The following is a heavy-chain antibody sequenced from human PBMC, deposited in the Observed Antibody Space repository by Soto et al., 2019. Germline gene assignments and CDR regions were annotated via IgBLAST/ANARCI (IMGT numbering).Heavy chain of an antibody. V-gene: IGHV3-23*01. Sequence: EVQLLESGGGLVQPGESLRLSCAASGVTFSNYAMSWVRQAPGKGLEWVSGIXGSGGSTYYEDSVQGRFTISRDNSKNTXXXXXXXXXXXXXXXXXXXXXXXXXXXXXXXXXXXXWFDPWGQGTLATVSS. CDR1: GVTFSNYA. CDR2: IXGSGGST. CDR3: XXXXXXXXXXXXXXXXXXWFDP. J-gene: IGHJ5*02.